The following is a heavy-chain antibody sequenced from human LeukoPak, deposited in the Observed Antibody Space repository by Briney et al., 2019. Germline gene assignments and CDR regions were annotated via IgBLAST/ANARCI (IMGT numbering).Heavy chain of an antibody. D-gene: IGHD5-18*01. Sequence: SETLSLTCTVSGGSISSYHWGWIRQPPGKGLEWIGSIYYSGNTYYNPSLKSRVTISVDTSKNQFSLKLSSVTAADTAVYYCARHRSGAYSYGVLDYWGQGTLVTVSS. CDR3: ARHRSGAYSYGVLDY. V-gene: IGHV4-39*01. CDR1: GGSISSYH. J-gene: IGHJ4*02. CDR2: IYYSGNT.